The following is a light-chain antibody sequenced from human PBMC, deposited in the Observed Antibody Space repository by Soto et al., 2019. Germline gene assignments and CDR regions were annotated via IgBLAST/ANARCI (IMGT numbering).Light chain of an antibody. CDR3: QQYNNWPYT. Sequence: EIVMKLSPATMSVSPGERATLSCRASQSVSSNLAWHQQKPGQAPRLLIYRASTRATGIPARFSGSGSGTEFTLTISSLQSEDFAVYYCQQYNNWPYTFGQGTKVDIK. J-gene: IGKJ2*01. CDR2: RAS. CDR1: QSVSSN. V-gene: IGKV3-15*01.